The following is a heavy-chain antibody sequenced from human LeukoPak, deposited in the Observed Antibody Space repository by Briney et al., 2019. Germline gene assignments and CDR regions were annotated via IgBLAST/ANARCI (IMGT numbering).Heavy chain of an antibody. CDR2: ISSSGSTI. J-gene: IGHJ4*02. V-gene: IGHV3-48*03. CDR1: GFTFSSYE. Sequence: GGSLRLSCAASGFTFSSYEMNWVRQAPGKGLEWVSYISSSGSTIYYADSVKGRFTISRDNAKNSLYLQMNSLRAEDTAVYYYARTYSSGWYYFDYWGQGTLVTVSS. CDR3: ARTYSSGWYYFDY. D-gene: IGHD6-19*01.